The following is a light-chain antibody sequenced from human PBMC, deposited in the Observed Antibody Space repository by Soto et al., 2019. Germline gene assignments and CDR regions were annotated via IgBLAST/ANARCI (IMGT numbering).Light chain of an antibody. CDR2: EVS. Sequence: QSALTQPASVSGSPGQSLTISCTGINSDIGGYNFVSWYQQHPGKAPKLMIYEVSNRPSGVSSRFSGAKSGNTASLTISGLQAHDEADYYCSSFSSSTTVLVFGGGTQLTVL. J-gene: IGLJ3*02. CDR3: SSFSSSTTVLV. CDR1: NSDIGGYNF. V-gene: IGLV2-14*01.